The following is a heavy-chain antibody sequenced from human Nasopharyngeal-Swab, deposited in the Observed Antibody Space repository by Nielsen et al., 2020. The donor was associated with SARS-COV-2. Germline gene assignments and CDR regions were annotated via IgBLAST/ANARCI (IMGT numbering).Heavy chain of an antibody. CDR1: GLTFSSYG. CDR3: ATDSSGPAAD. J-gene: IGHJ4*02. D-gene: IGHD3-22*01. V-gene: IGHV3-33*01. CDR2: IWYDGRNK. Sequence: GESLKISCAASGLTFSSYGFHWVRQAPGKGLEWVAAIWYDGRNKLYADAVEGRFTISKDNSQNTLYLQMNSVRAEDTAVYYCATDSSGPAADWGQGTLVTVSS.